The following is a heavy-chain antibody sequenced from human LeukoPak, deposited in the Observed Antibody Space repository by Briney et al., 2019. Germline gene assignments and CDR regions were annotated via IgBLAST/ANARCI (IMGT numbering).Heavy chain of an antibody. CDR3: AREEYSSGWLFDY. CDR2: IYYSGST. V-gene: IGHV4-59*12. J-gene: IGHJ4*02. D-gene: IGHD6-19*01. Sequence: SETLSLTCTVPGGSISSYYWSWIRQPPGKGLEWIGYIYYSGSTNYNPSLKSRVTISVDTSKNQFSLKLSSVTAADTAVYYCAREEYSSGWLFDYWGQGTLVTVSS. CDR1: GGSISSYY.